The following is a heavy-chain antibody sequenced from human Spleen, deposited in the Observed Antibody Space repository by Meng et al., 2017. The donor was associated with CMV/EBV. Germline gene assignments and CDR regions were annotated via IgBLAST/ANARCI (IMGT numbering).Heavy chain of an antibody. J-gene: IGHJ4*02. D-gene: IGHD3-22*01. CDR3: AREEDHFDSSGCLEF. V-gene: IGHV1-2*02. Sequence: GYTFTGNYVHWVRQAPGQGLEWMGWINAYSGTTNYAQKFQGRVTMTRDTSISTAYMELSRLRSDDTAVYYCAREEDHFDSSGCLEFWGQGTLVTVSS. CDR2: INAYSGTT. CDR1: GYTFTGNY.